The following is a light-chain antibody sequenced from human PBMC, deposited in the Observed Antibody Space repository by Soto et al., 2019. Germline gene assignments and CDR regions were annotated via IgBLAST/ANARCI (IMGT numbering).Light chain of an antibody. CDR1: QSVSSSY. CDR3: QQYNIWPPWT. V-gene: IGKV3-20*01. CDR2: GAS. Sequence: EIVLTQSPGTLSLSPGESATLSCRASQSVSSSYLAWYQQKPGQAPRLLLYGASSRATGIPDRFSGSGSGTELTLTISSLQSEDSAVYYCQQYNIWPPWTFGQGTKVEIK. J-gene: IGKJ1*01.